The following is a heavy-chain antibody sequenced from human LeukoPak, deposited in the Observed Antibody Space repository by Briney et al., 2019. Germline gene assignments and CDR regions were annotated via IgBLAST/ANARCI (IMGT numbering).Heavy chain of an antibody. D-gene: IGHD2-2*01. CDR1: GGSISSGDYY. CDR2: IYYSGST. CDR3: ARFSREYGAFDI. J-gene: IGHJ3*02. V-gene: IGHV4-30-4*01. Sequence: PSETLSLTCTVSGGSISSGDYYWSWIRQPLGKGLEWIGYIYYSGSTYYNPSLKSRVTISVDTSKNQFSLKLSSVTAADTAVYYCARFSREYGAFDIWGQGTMVTVSS.